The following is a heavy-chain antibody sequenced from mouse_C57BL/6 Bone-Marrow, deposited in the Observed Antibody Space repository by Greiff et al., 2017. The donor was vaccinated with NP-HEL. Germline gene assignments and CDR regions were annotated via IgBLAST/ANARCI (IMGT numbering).Heavy chain of an antibody. V-gene: IGHV1-82*01. CDR1: GYAFSSSW. Sequence: VHLVESGPELVKPGASVKISCKASGYAFSSSWMNWVKQRPGKGLEWIGRIYPGDGDTNYNGKFKGKATLTADKSASTAYMQLSSLTSEDSAVYFCARFCDYDEGGFDSWGQGTTLTVSS. J-gene: IGHJ2*01. D-gene: IGHD2-4*01. CDR2: IYPGDGDT. CDR3: ARFCDYDEGGFDS.